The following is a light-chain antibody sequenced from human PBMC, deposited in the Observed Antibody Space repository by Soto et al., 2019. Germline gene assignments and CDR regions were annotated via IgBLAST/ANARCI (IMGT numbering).Light chain of an antibody. V-gene: IGKV3D-15*01. CDR3: QHYNNLWG. CDR1: ESVRSN. CDR2: GAS. Sequence: EIVMTQSPATLSVSPGERATLSCRSSESVRSNLAWYQQKPGQAPRVLIYGASTRATGIPARFSGSGSGTEFTLTISSLQSEDFAVYYWQHYNNLWGFGGGTKVEIK. J-gene: IGKJ4*01.